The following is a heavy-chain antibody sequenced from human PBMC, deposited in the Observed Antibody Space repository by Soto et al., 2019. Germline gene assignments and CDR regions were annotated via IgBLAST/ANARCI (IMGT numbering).Heavy chain of an antibody. V-gene: IGHV4-31*03. J-gene: IGHJ3*02. CDR3: VRGFSWSAPLGLEAFDI. Sequence: QVQLQESGPGLVKPSETLSLTCTVSGGSVSSGNYYWNWIRQLPGKDLEWIGYIYYSGHTYSNPSLQSRIAISLDTSDNHFSLNLRSVTAADTAIYYCVRGFSWSAPLGLEAFDIWVQGIMVAVSS. CDR2: IYYSGHT. CDR1: GGSVSSGNYY. D-gene: IGHD3-10*01.